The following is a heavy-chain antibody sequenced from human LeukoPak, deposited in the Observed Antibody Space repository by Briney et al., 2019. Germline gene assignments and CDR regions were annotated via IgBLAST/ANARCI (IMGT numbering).Heavy chain of an antibody. Sequence: LSLTCAASRFTFSDNYMGWIRQAPGKGLEWVSYISSSGSTTYYADSVKGRFTISRDNGRKSLYLQMDSLRAEDTVVYHCARDGAEMASITFAFVRWGQGTLVTVSS. CDR3: ARDGAEMASITFAFVR. D-gene: IGHD5-24*01. CDR2: ISSSGSTT. V-gene: IGHV3-11*01. J-gene: IGHJ3*02. CDR1: RFTFSDNY.